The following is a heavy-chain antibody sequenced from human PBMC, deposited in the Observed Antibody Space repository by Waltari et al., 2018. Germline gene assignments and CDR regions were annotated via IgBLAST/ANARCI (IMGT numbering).Heavy chain of an antibody. CDR1: GYSFASYG. CDR3: ARDIAESSDYYGMDV. Sequence: QVQLVQSGGEVQKPGASVRVSCKDSGYSFASYGLSWVRQAPGQGLEWMGWISVYNGKTNYAQNLQGRVSMTTDTSTRTAYMELRSLRSDDSAVYYCARDIAESSDYYGMDVWGQGTTVVVSS. D-gene: IGHD2-15*01. CDR2: ISVYNGKT. V-gene: IGHV1-18*01. J-gene: IGHJ6*02.